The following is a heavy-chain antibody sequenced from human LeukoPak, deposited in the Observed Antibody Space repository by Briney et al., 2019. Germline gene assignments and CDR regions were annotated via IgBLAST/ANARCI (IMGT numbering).Heavy chain of an antibody. CDR1: GFTVSSNY. Sequence: TGGSLRLSCAASGFTVSSNYMSWVRQAPGKGLEWVSVIYSGGSTYYADSVKGRFTISRDNSKNTLYLQMNSLRAKDTAVYYCARVKTAMVDDAFDIWGQGTMVTVSS. CDR2: IYSGGST. CDR3: ARVKTAMVDDAFDI. V-gene: IGHV3-53*01. J-gene: IGHJ3*02. D-gene: IGHD5-18*01.